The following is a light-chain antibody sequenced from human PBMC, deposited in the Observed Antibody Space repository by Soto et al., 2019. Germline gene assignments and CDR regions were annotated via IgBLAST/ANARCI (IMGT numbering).Light chain of an antibody. Sequence: EIVLTQSPATLSLSPGERATLSCRASQSVSSYLAWYQQKPGQAPRLLIYDASNRATGIPARFSGSGSGTDFTLTISSLEPEDCAVYYCQQRSNWTWTFGQGTKLEIK. CDR3: QQRSNWTWT. CDR2: DAS. CDR1: QSVSSY. J-gene: IGKJ2*02. V-gene: IGKV3-11*01.